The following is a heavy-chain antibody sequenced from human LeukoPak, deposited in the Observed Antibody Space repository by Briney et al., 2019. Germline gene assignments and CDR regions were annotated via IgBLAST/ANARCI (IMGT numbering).Heavy chain of an antibody. J-gene: IGHJ5*01. CDR2: ISASGGSI. Sequence: GGSLRLSCAASGYTFSNYSMSWVRQAPGKGLEWISIISASGGSIAYVDSVKGRFTISRDNSKNTLYLQMNSLRAEDTAVYYCAKDQDSGTRGWFECWGQGTLVTVSS. D-gene: IGHD6-13*01. V-gene: IGHV3-23*01. CDR3: AKDQDSGTRGWFEC. CDR1: GYTFSNYS.